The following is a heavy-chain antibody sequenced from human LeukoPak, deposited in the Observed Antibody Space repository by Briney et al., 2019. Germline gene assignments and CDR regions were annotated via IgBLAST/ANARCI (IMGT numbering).Heavy chain of an antibody. CDR1: GGSFSGYY. CDR2: INHSGST. Sequence: PSETLSLTCAVYGGSFSGYYWSWIRQPPGKGLEWIGEINHSGSTNYNPSLKSRVTISVDTSKNQFSLKLSSVTAADTAVYYCARTARAGTGYWGQGTLVTVSS. J-gene: IGHJ4*02. V-gene: IGHV4-34*01. D-gene: IGHD6-19*01. CDR3: ARTARAGTGY.